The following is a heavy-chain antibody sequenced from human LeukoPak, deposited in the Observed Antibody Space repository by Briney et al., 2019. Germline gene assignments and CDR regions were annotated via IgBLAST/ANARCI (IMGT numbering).Heavy chain of an antibody. J-gene: IGHJ5*02. V-gene: IGHV4-30-4*01. CDR3: VGASVVVPAAGFDP. CDR2: IYYSGST. CDR1: GGSISSGDYY. Sequence: KPSETLSLTCTVSGGSISSGDYYWSWIRQPPGKGLEWIGYIYYSGSTYYNPSLKSRVTISVDTSKNQFSLKLSSVTAADTAVYYCVGASVVVPAAGFDPWGQGTLVTVSS. D-gene: IGHD2-2*01.